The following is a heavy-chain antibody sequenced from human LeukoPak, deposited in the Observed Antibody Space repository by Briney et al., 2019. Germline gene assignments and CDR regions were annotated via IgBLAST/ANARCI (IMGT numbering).Heavy chain of an antibody. J-gene: IGHJ4*02. V-gene: IGHV3-7*03. Sequence: GGSLRLSCATSGLTFSNYWMTWVRPAPGKGLEWVGNIKQDGNDKYYVDSVKGRFTISRDNTKRSLFLQMNSLRAEDTAVYYCAVTRTRGDHWGQGTLVTVSS. CDR2: IKQDGNDK. CDR3: AVTRTRGDH. D-gene: IGHD2-21*01. CDR1: GLTFSNYW.